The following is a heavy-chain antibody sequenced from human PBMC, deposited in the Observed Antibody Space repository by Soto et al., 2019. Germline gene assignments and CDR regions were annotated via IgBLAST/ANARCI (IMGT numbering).Heavy chain of an antibody. CDR1: GYTFTSSW. CDR2: IYPDNSDT. J-gene: IGHJ5*02. Sequence: GESLKISCKGSGYTFTSSWIGWVRQMPGKGLEWMGIIYPDNSDTRYSPSFQGQVTISVDKSIRTAYLQWRSLKASDTAMYYCVRPDSSGYYPSWGQGTLVTVSS. CDR3: VRPDSSGYYPS. V-gene: IGHV5-51*01. D-gene: IGHD3-22*01.